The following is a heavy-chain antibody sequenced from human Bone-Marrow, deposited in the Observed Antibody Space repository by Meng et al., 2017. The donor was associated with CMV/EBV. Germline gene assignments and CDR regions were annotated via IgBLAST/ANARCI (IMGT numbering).Heavy chain of an antibody. D-gene: IGHD2-2*01. CDR3: ARDLRCSSTSCHRPNYYYYYGTDV. Sequence: SWVRQATGQGLEWMGGIIHIFGTANYGQKFQGRVTITTDESTSTAYMELSSLRSEDTAVYYCARDLRCSSTSCHRPNYYYYYGTDVWGQGTTVTVSS. J-gene: IGHJ6*02. CDR2: IIHIFGTA. V-gene: IGHV1-69*05.